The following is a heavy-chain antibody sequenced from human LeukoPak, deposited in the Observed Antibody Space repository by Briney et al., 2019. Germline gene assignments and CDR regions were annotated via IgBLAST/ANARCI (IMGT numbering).Heavy chain of an antibody. J-gene: IGHJ4*02. Sequence: ASVKVSCKASGYTFTSYAIHWVRQVPGQRLEWMGWIDANNGKTKYSQNFQGRVTITRDTSATTAYMDLSSLRSEDTAVYYCARARWTSTATTYYLDHWGQGTLVTVSS. CDR2: IDANNGKT. CDR3: ARARWTSTATTYYLDH. CDR1: GYTFTSYA. D-gene: IGHD4-17*01. V-gene: IGHV1-3*01.